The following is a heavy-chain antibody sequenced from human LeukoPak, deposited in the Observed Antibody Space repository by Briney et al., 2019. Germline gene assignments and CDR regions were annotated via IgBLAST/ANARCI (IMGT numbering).Heavy chain of an antibody. J-gene: IGHJ4*02. D-gene: IGHD3-9*01. Sequence: GGSLRLSCAASGFTFTDYAMHWVRQAPGKGLEWVSSIDYDSSHIYYAASVRGRFTISRDNARNSVYLQMNSLRVEDTAVYYCARDPLRYLRVGHYDYWGQGTLVAVSS. V-gene: IGHV3-21*01. CDR3: ARDPLRYLRVGHYDY. CDR2: IDYDSSHI. CDR1: GFTFTDYA.